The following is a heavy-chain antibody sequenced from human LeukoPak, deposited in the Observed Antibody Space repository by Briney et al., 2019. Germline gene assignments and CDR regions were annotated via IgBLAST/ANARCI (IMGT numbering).Heavy chain of an antibody. J-gene: IGHJ6*02. CDR2: IYHSGST. Sequence: SETLSLTCTVSGYSISNGFYWAWIRQPPGKGLEWIGEIYHSGSTNYNPSLKSRVTISVDTSKNQFSLKLSSVTAADTAVYYCASTYGSGSYYGNYYYYGMDVWGQGTTVTVPS. D-gene: IGHD3-10*01. CDR1: GYSISNGFY. CDR3: ASTYGSGSYYGNYYYYGMDV. V-gene: IGHV4-38-2*02.